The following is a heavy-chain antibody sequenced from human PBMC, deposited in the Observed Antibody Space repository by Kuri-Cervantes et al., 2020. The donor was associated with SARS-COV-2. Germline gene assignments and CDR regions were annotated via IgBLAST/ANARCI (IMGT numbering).Heavy chain of an antibody. J-gene: IGHJ2*01. D-gene: IGHD3-3*01. CDR3: ARDGQNDFWSGYQDWYFDL. CDR1: GFTFSSYS. V-gene: IGHV3-48*02. CDR2: ISSSSSTI. Sequence: GGSLRLSCAASGFTFSSYSMNWVRQAPGKGLEWVSYISSSSSTIYYADSVKGRFTISRDNAKNSLYLQMNSLRDEDTAVYYCARDGQNDFWSGYQDWYFDLWGRGTLVTVSS.